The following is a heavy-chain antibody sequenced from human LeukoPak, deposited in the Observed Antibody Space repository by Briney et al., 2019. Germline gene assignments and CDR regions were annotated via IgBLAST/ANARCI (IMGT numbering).Heavy chain of an antibody. Sequence: PGGSLRLSCAASGFTFSDFYMSWIRQAPGKRLEWLSYISGSGRTIYYADSVKGRFTISRDNAKNSLYLLMDSLRVEDTALYYCARAGIAARPGGTMNDYWGQGTLVTVSS. V-gene: IGHV3-11*01. D-gene: IGHD6-6*01. J-gene: IGHJ4*02. CDR1: GFTFSDFY. CDR3: ARAGIAARPGGTMNDY. CDR2: ISGSGRTI.